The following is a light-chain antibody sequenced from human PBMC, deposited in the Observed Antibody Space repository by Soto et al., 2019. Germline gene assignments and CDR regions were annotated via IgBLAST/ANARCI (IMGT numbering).Light chain of an antibody. Sequence: QSALTQPASVSGSPGQSITLSCTGTSSDVGGYKYVSWYQQHSGNAPKVLIYEVSNRPLGVSNRFSGSKSGNTASLTISGPQAEDEADYYCNSYTSSNTWVFGGGTKLTVL. CDR1: SSDVGGYKY. CDR2: EVS. J-gene: IGLJ3*02. CDR3: NSYTSSNTWV. V-gene: IGLV2-14*01.